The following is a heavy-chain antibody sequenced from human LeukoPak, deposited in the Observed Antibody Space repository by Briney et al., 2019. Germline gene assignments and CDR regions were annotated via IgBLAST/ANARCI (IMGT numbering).Heavy chain of an antibody. V-gene: IGHV4-4*07. D-gene: IGHD1-26*01. Sequence: SETLSLTCDVSGDSIRSYWWGWVPEPAGKGLEWIGRIYATGSTKFNPSLKSRLTMSMDTSTNQFSLKLTSVTAADTAVYFCARQGYTASYYFLDSWSQGTLVTVSS. CDR1: GDSIRSYW. CDR2: IYATGST. CDR3: ARQGYTASYYFLDS. J-gene: IGHJ4*02.